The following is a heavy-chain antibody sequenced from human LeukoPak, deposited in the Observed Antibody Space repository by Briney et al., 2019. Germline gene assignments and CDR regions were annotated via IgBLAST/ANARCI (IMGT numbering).Heavy chain of an antibody. V-gene: IGHV4-59*08. CDR1: GGSIRSYY. D-gene: IGHD1-26*01. CDR2: IYYSGST. J-gene: IGHJ4*02. CDR3: ASGSYYFDY. Sequence: SETLSFTCSVSGGSIRSYYWSWIRQPPGKGLEWIGYIYYSGSTNYNPSLKSRVTISVDTTKNQFSLKLSSVTAADTAVYYCASGSYYFDYWGQGTLVTVSS.